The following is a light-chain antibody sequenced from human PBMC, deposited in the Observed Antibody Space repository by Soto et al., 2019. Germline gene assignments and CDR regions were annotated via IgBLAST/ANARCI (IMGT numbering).Light chain of an antibody. CDR2: EVF. CDR1: SSDVGGYDS. J-gene: IGLJ2*01. Sequence: QSVLTQPASVSGSPGQAITISCTGTSSDVGGYDSVSWYQQFPGKAPKLIIYEVFNRPSGVSNRFSGSKSDNTASLIISGLQAEDEADYYCTSYRSGSTPVVFGGGTKVTVL. CDR3: TSYRSGSTPVV. V-gene: IGLV2-14*01.